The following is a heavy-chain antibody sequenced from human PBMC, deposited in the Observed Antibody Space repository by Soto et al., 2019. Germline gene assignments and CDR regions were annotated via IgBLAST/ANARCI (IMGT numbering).Heavy chain of an antibody. CDR1: GYTFTSYY. V-gene: IGHV1-46*03. CDR3: AGRVAATTTTTSYGMDV. CDR2: INPSGGST. Sequence: ASVKVSCKASGYTFTSYYMHWVRQAPGQGLEWMGIINPSGGSTSYAQKFQGRVTMTRDTSTSTVYMELSSLRSEDTAVYYCAGRVAATTTTTSYGMDVWGQGTTVTVS. D-gene: IGHD2-15*01. J-gene: IGHJ6*02.